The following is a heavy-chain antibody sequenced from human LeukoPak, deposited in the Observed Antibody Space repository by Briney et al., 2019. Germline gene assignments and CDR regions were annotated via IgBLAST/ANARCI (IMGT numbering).Heavy chain of an antibody. D-gene: IGHD2-2*01. Sequence: PSEILSLTCTVSGGSISSGSYYWSWIRQPAGKGLEWIGRIYTSGSTNYNPSLKSRVTISVDTSKNQFSLKLSSVTAADTAVYYCARDRYCSSTSCYLNSYYYYYYMDVWGKGTTVTVSS. CDR3: ARDRYCSSTSCYLNSYYYYYYMDV. V-gene: IGHV4-61*02. CDR1: GGSISSGSYY. CDR2: IYTSGST. J-gene: IGHJ6*03.